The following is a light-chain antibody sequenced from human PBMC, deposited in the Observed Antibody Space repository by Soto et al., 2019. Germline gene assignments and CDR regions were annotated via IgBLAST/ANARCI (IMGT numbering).Light chain of an antibody. CDR1: QSVSSN. J-gene: IGKJ1*01. CDR2: DAS. Sequence: EIVLTQSPATLSLSPGERAALSCRASQSVSSNLAWYQQKPGQAPRLLIYDASKRATGIPARFSASGSGTEFTLTISDVQPEDFALYYCHQRQSWPRTFGQGTKVDIK. CDR3: HQRQSWPRT. V-gene: IGKV3-11*01.